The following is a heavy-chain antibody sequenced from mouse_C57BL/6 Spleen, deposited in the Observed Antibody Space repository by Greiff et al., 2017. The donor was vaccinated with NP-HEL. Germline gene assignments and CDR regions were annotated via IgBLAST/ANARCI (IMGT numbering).Heavy chain of an antibody. J-gene: IGHJ3*01. CDR3: ARDYDGYYVSFFAY. CDR1: GYTFTSYW. V-gene: IGHV1-72*01. Sequence: QVHVKQPGAELVKPGASVKLSCKASGYTFTSYWMHWVKQRPGRGLEWIGRIDPNSGGTKYNEKFKSKATLTVDKPSSTAYMQLSSLTSEDSAVYYCARDYDGYYVSFFAYWGQGTLVTVSA. D-gene: IGHD2-3*01. CDR2: IDPNSGGT.